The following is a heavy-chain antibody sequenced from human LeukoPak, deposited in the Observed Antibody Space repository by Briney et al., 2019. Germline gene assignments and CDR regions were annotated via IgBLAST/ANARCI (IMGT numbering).Heavy chain of an antibody. Sequence: PSETLSLTCTVSGYSISSGYFWGWIRQPPGKGLGGSASMYHSGNTYYNPSLKSRVIISVDTSKNQLSLKLSPVTAADTAVYYCARAWSQSRFFDYWGQGTLVTVSS. CDR2: MYHSGNT. CDR1: GYSISSGYF. V-gene: IGHV4-38-2*02. J-gene: IGHJ4*02. D-gene: IGHD2-8*02. CDR3: ARAWSQSRFFDY.